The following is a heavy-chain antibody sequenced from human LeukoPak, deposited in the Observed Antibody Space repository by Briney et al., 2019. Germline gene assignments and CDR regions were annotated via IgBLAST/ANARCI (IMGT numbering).Heavy chain of an antibody. CDR3: ASNHYDSSGYYH. D-gene: IGHD3-22*01. CDR2: IYYSGST. CDR1: GGSISSSSYY. V-gene: IGHV4-61*05. J-gene: IGHJ5*02. Sequence: SETLSLTCTVSGGSISSSSYYWSWIRQPPGKGLEWIGCIYYSGSTNYNPSLKSRVTISVDTSKNQFSLKLSSVTAADTAVYYCASNHYDSSGYYHWGQGTLVTVSS.